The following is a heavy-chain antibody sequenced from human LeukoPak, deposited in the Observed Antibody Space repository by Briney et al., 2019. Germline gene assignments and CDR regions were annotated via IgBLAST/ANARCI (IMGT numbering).Heavy chain of an antibody. V-gene: IGHV3-66*01. CDR2: IMPGGHI. D-gene: IGHD4-17*01. CDR3: ARGNSATTTFDF. Sequence: PGGSLRLSCRASGFSVDSVFMTWVRQPPGKGLEWVSFIMPGGHIDYTDSVKGRFTISRDSFENTLSLQMSSLRVDDSAVYYCARGNSATTTFDFWGQGTLVTVSS. J-gene: IGHJ4*02. CDR1: GFSVDSVF.